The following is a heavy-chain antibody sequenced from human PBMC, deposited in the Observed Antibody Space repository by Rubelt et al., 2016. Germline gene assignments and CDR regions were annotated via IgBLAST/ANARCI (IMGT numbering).Heavy chain of an antibody. V-gene: IGHV4-34*01. CDR1: GGSFSGYY. D-gene: IGHD3-3*01. Sequence: QVQLQQWGAGLLKPSETLSHTCAVYGGSFSGYYWSWIRQPPGKGLEWIGEINHSGSTNYNPSLKSRCTISVDTSKNQFSLKLSSVTAADTAVYYCARGRRISGVVIRPFEYWGQGTLVTVSS. J-gene: IGHJ4*02. CDR2: INHSGST. CDR3: ARGRRISGVVIRPFEY.